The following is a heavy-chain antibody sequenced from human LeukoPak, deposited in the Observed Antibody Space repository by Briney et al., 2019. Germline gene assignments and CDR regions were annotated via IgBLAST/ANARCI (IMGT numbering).Heavy chain of an antibody. CDR2: ISAYNGNT. CDR3: ARDRQQWPLGGIDY. J-gene: IGHJ4*02. CDR1: GYTFTGYY. Sequence: ASVKVSCKASGYTFTGYYMHWVRQAPGQGLEWMGWISAYNGNTNYAQKLQGRVTMTTDTSTSTAYMELRSLRPDDTAVYYCARDRQQWPLGGIDYWGQGTLVTVSS. V-gene: IGHV1-18*04. D-gene: IGHD6-19*01.